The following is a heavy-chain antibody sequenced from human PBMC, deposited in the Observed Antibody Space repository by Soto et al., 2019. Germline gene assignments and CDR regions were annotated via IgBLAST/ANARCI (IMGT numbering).Heavy chain of an antibody. D-gene: IGHD3-9*01. V-gene: IGHV3-23*01. J-gene: IGHJ4*02. Sequence: EVQLLESGGGLVQPGGSLRLSCAASGFTFSSYAMSWVRQAPGKGLEWVSAISGSGGSTYYADSVKGRFTISIDNSKNTLYLQMTSLRAEDTAVYYCAKVGAYYDILTGPLDYWGQGTLVTVSS. CDR2: ISGSGGST. CDR3: AKVGAYYDILTGPLDY. CDR1: GFTFSSYA.